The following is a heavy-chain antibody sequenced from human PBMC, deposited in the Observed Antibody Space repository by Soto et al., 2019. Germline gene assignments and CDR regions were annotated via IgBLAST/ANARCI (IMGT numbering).Heavy chain of an antibody. J-gene: IGHJ5*02. CDR1: GGSISSSSYY. Sequence: SETLSLTCTVSGGSISSSSYYWGWIRQPPGKGLEWIGSIYYSGSTYYNPSLKSRVTISVDTSKNQFSLKLSSVTAADTAVYYCALSPGIAAAGTPPNWFDPWGQGTLVTVSS. D-gene: IGHD6-13*01. V-gene: IGHV4-39*01. CDR3: ALSPGIAAAGTPPNWFDP. CDR2: IYYSGST.